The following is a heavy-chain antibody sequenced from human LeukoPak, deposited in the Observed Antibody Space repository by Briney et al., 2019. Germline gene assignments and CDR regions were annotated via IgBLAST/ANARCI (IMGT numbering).Heavy chain of an antibody. CDR1: GGSISSSSYY. CDR2: IYYSGST. V-gene: IGHV4-39*01. CDR3: ARHRSGWLQSSFDY. J-gene: IGHJ4*02. D-gene: IGHD5-24*01. Sequence: PSETLSLTCTVSGGSISSSSYYWGWIRQPPGQGLAGIGSIYYSGSTYYNPSLKSRVTIYGDTSKNHFSLKLSSLTAADTAVYYCARHRSGWLQSSFDYWGQGTLVTVSS.